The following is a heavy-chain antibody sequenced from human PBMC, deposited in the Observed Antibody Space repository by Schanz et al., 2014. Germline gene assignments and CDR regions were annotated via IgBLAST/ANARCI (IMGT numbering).Heavy chain of an antibody. J-gene: IGHJ4*02. Sequence: QVQLQESGPGLVKPSETLSLTCTVSGASISFYDWNWIRQSPGKGLEWIGYIYHSGSPIYNPSLQGRVTIAIDTPKTQFSVKMESVTAADTAMYFCARQGDVYRLDYWGQGTLVTVTS. CDR2: IYHSGSP. CDR1: GASISFYD. V-gene: IGHV4-59*08. D-gene: IGHD1-26*01. CDR3: ARQGDVYRLDY.